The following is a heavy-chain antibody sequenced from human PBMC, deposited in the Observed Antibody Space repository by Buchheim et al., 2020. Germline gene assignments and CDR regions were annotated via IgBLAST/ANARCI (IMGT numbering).Heavy chain of an antibody. Sequence: QVQLQESGPGLVKPSQTLSLTCTVSGGSISSGGYYWSWIRQHPGKGLEWIGYIYYSGSTYYNTSLKSRVTIPVTTPKKQFFLKLRSVTAADTAVYYCAREEPSGYSSGWYRARGYYYGMDVWGQGTT. CDR1: GGSISSGGYY. J-gene: IGHJ6*02. CDR2: IYYSGST. CDR3: AREEPSGYSSGWYRARGYYYGMDV. D-gene: IGHD6-19*01. V-gene: IGHV4-31*03.